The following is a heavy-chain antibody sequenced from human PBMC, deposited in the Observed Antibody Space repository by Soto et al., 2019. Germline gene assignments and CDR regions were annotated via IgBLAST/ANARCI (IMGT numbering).Heavy chain of an antibody. CDR3: ARDFFDSSXYTTNWFDP. V-gene: IGHV4-39*01. J-gene: IGHJ5*02. Sequence: PSETLSLTCSVSGDSISNSRFYWAWIRQPPGEGLEWIGSIYHTGNAYYNPSLKSRVTISVDTSKNQFSLKLTSVTAADAALYYCARDFFDSSXYTTNWFDPWGQGTLVTVSS. CDR2: IYHTGNA. D-gene: IGHD3-22*01. CDR1: GDSISNSRFY.